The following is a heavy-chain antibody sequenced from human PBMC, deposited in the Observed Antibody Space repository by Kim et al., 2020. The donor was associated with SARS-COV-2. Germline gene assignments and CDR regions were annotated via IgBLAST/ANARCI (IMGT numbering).Heavy chain of an antibody. Sequence: ASVKVSCKASGHTFTNYGFTWGRQAPGQGLEWMGWISANGNTKYAQKFQGRVTMTTVISTTTTYMELRGLRSDDTAVYYCATSVAVVANDYWGQGSLVTVSS. D-gene: IGHD2-15*01. CDR1: GHTFTNYG. V-gene: IGHV1-18*04. CDR2: ISANGNT. J-gene: IGHJ4*02. CDR3: ATSVAVVANDY.